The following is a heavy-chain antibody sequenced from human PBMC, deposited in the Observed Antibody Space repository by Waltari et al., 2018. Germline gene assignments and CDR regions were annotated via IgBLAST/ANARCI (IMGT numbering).Heavy chain of an antibody. CDR2: LRYDGSNE. V-gene: IGHV3-30*02. D-gene: IGHD5-12*01. CDR3: AGGGYSGNDFTQY. J-gene: IGHJ4*02. Sequence: QVQLVESGGGVVQPGGSLRLYCAAFGFTFRSYGMNWVRQAPGKGPEWVAYLRYDGSNEYYEESVKGRFTISRDNSKNTLYLQMNSLRTEDTAVYYCAGGGYSGNDFTQYWGQGTPVTVSS. CDR1: GFTFRSYG.